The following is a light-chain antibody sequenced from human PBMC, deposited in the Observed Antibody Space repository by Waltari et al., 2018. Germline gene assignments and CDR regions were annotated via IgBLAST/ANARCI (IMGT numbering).Light chain of an antibody. CDR2: GAS. Sequence: EIVLTQSPGTLSLSAGERATLSCKASQTLNSNYLAWYQQKPGQSPRLLIFGASRRVTGIPDRFSGSRSGTDFTLTISRLETEDSALYSCQQYGSSPYSFGQGARVEIK. CDR1: QTLNSNY. J-gene: IGKJ2*01. V-gene: IGKV3-20*01. CDR3: QQYGSSPYS.